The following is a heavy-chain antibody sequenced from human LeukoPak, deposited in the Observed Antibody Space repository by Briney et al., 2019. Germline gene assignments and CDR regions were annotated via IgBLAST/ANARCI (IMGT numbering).Heavy chain of an antibody. J-gene: IGHJ4*02. D-gene: IGHD2-15*01. CDR1: GYTFTGYY. CDR3: ARVAIEGCSGGSCLSIYFDY. Sequence: GASVKVSCKASGYTFTGYYMHWVRQAPGQGLEWMGWINPNSGGTNYAQKFQGRVTMTRDMSTSTVYMELSSLRSEDTAVYYCARVAIEGCSGGSCLSIYFDYWGQGTLVTVSS. V-gene: IGHV1-2*02. CDR2: INPNSGGT.